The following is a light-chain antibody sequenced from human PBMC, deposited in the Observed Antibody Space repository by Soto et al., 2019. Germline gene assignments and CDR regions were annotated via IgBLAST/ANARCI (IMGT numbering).Light chain of an antibody. CDR3: QQRSNWPPWT. CDR2: DAS. CDR1: QSVSSY. J-gene: IGKJ1*01. Sequence: EIVLTQSPATLSLAPGERATLSCRASQSVSSYLAWYQQKPGQAPRLLIYDASNRHTCIPTRFSGSGSGTDFTLTISSLEPEDFAVYFCQQRSNWPPWTFGQGTQVEIK. V-gene: IGKV3-11*01.